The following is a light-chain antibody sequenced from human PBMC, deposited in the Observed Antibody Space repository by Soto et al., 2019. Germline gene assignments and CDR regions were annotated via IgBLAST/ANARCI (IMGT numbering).Light chain of an antibody. J-gene: IGKJ1*01. CDR3: QKYNSAPQT. CDR2: AAS. V-gene: IGKV1-27*01. Sequence: DIQMTQSPSSLSASVGDRVTITCRANQGISNFLAWYQQKPGQVPKLLMYAASTLHSGVPSRFSGSRSGTDFTLTISSLQPEDVATYYCQKYNSAPQTFGQGTKVELK. CDR1: QGISNF.